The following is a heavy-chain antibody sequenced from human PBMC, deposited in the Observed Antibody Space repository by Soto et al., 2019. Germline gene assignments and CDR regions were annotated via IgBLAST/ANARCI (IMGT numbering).Heavy chain of an antibody. CDR3: ARGPQSPHSSGWYRTYYYYYGMDV. CDR2: IIPIFGTA. V-gene: IGHV1-69*13. J-gene: IGHJ6*02. Sequence: ASVKVSCKASGGTFSSYAISWVRQAPGQGLEWMGGIIPIFGTANYAQKFQGRVTITADESTSTAYMELSSLRSEDTAVYYCARGPQSPHSSGWYRTYYYYYGMDVWGQGTTVTVSS. D-gene: IGHD6-19*01. CDR1: GGTFSSYA.